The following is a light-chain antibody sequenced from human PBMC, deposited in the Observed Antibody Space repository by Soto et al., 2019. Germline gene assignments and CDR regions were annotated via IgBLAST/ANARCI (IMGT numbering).Light chain of an antibody. Sequence: DIVLTQCPGTLSLSPGERATLSGRGSQSVGSSYLAWYQQKPGQAPRLLIYGVSTRATGVPARFSGSGSGTDFTLTISRLEPEDFAVYYCQQRFNWPPAFGQGTRLEIK. CDR2: GVS. V-gene: IGKV3D-20*02. J-gene: IGKJ5*01. CDR3: QQRFNWPPA. CDR1: QSVGSSY.